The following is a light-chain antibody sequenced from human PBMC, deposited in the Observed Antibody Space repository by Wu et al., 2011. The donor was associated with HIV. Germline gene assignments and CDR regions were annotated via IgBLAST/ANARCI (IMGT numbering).Light chain of an antibody. CDR3: QQYYVSPPT. J-gene: IGKJ1*01. V-gene: IGKV1-NL1*01. Sequence: RLESGVPLRFSGSGSGTDFTLTISSLEREDCATYYCQQYYVSPPTFGQGTKVEI.